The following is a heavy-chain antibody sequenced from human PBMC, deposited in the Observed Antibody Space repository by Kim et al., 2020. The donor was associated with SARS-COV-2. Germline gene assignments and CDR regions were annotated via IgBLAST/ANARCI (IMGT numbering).Heavy chain of an antibody. CDR3: AKDKGWDYYYYGMDV. CDR2: ISGDGGST. Sequence: GGSLRLSCAASGFTFDDYAMHWVRQAPGKGLEWVSLISGDGGSTYYADSVKGRFTISRDNSKNSLYLQMNSLRTEDTALYYCAKDKGWDYYYYGMDVWGQGTTVTVSS. D-gene: IGHD6-19*01. V-gene: IGHV3-43*02. CDR1: GFTFDDYA. J-gene: IGHJ6*02.